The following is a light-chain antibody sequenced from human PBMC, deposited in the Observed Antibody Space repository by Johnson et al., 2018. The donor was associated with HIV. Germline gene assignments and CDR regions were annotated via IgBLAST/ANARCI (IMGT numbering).Light chain of an antibody. J-gene: IGLJ1*01. CDR1: TSNIGNNY. Sequence: QSVLTQPPSVSAAPGQKVTISCSGSTSNIGNNYVSWYQQLPGTAPKLLIYENDKRPSGIPDRFSGSKSGTSATLAITGLQTGDEADYYCGTWDNSLSIGGVFGSATKVTVL. CDR3: GTWDNSLSIGGV. V-gene: IGLV1-51*02. CDR2: END.